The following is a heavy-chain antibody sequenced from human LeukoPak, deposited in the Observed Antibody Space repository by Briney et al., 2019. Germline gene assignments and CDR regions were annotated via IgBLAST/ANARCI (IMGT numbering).Heavy chain of an antibody. CDR3: AKADSSGYPPTY. CDR2: IKQDGSEK. D-gene: IGHD3-10*01. CDR1: GFTFNNYW. V-gene: IGHV3-7*03. Sequence: PGGSLRLSCAASGFTFNNYWMSWVRQAPGKGLEWVANIKQDGSEKYYVDSVKGRFTISRDNAKNSLYLQMNSLRAEDTAFYYCAKADSSGYPPTYWGQGTLVTVSS. J-gene: IGHJ4*02.